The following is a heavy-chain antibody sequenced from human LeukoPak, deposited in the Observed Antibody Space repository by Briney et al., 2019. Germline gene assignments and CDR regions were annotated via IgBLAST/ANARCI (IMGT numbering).Heavy chain of an antibody. J-gene: IGHJ2*01. D-gene: IGHD6-13*01. V-gene: IGHV3-30*02. CDR1: GFTFSIYG. CDR3: AKGLGKAGASNTWYFDI. Sequence: PGGSLRLSCAASGFTFSIYGMHWVRQAPGKGLEWAAMINFDGSDQYYADFVKGRFTISRDNAKDTLFLQMNSLRAEDTAVYYCAKGLGKAGASNTWYFDIWGRGTLVTVSS. CDR2: INFDGSDQ.